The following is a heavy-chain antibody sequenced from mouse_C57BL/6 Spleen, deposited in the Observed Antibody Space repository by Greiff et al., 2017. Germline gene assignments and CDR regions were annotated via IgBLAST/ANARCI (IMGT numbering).Heavy chain of an antibody. CDR2: ISSGSSTI. CDR3: ARTGYNNYVFDY. V-gene: IGHV5-17*01. D-gene: IGHD2-5*01. Sequence: EVKLMESGGGLVKPGGSLKLSCAASGFTFSDYGMHWVRQAPEKGLEWVAYISSGSSTIYYADTVKGRFTISRDNAKNTLFLQMTSLRSEDTAIYYCARTGYNNYVFDYWGQGTTLTVSS. CDR1: GFTFSDYG. J-gene: IGHJ2*01.